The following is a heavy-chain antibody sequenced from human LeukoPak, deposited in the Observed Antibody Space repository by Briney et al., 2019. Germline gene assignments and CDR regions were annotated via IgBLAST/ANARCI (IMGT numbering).Heavy chain of an antibody. J-gene: IGHJ4*02. CDR1: GFTFSSYE. Sequence: GGSLRLSCAASGFTFSSYEMNWVRQAPGKGLEWVSSISSSSSYIYYADSVKGRFTISRDNAKNSLYLQMNSLRAEDTAVYYCARDRGYSYGSDYWGQGTLVTVSS. CDR2: ISSSSSYI. D-gene: IGHD5-18*01. V-gene: IGHV3-21*01. CDR3: ARDRGYSYGSDY.